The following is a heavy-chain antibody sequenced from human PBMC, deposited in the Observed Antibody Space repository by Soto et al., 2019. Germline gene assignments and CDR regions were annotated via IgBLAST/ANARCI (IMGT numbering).Heavy chain of an antibody. V-gene: IGHV3-23*01. J-gene: IGHJ6*02. Sequence: EVQLLESGGGLVQPGGSLRLSCAASGFTFSSYAMSWVRQAPGKGLEWVSAISGSGGSTYYADSVKGRFTISRDNSHNPLYLQMSSLRAEDTAVYYCAEALVVYGSYYYGMDVWGQGTTVTVSS. CDR1: GFTFSSYA. CDR3: AEALVVYGSYYYGMDV. D-gene: IGHD2-8*01. CDR2: ISGSGGST.